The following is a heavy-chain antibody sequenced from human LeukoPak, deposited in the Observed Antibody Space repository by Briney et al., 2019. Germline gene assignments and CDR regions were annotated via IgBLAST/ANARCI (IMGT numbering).Heavy chain of an antibody. D-gene: IGHD6-19*01. J-gene: IGHJ4*02. CDR3: ARDPGSIAVAVTSLSY. CDR1: GFTFSSYA. V-gene: IGHV3-30-3*01. CDR2: ISYDGSNK. Sequence: GGSLRLSCAASGFTFSSYAMHWVRQAPGKGLEWVAVISYDGSNKYYADSVKGRFTISRDNSKNTLYLQMNSLRAEDTAVYYCARDPGSIAVAVTSLSYGGQGTLVTVPS.